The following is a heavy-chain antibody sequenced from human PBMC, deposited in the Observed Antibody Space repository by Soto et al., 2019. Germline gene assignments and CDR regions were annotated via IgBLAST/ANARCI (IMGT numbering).Heavy chain of an antibody. Sequence: SENLSLTCGVYGGCFSGYYWSWIRQPPGKGLEWIGEINHSGSTNYNPSLKSRVTISVDTSKNQFSLKLSSVTAADTAVYYCARPPRNRGPGKDIWGQGTMVTVS. CDR2: INHSGST. CDR1: GGCFSGYY. V-gene: IGHV4-34*01. CDR3: ARPPRNRGPGKDI. J-gene: IGHJ3*02.